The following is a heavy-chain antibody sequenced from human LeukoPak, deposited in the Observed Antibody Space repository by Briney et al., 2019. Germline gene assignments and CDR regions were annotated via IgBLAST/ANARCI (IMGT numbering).Heavy chain of an antibody. CDR3: ARGWDRDCTSTSCYIAYN. CDR1: GFIFSNYV. CDR2: ISYDGSNK. Sequence: GGSLRLSCAASGFIFSNYVMHWVRQPPGKGLEWVAVISYDGSNKYYADSVKGRFTISRDNSKNTVYLQMNSLRAEDTAVYYCARGWDRDCTSTSCYIAYNWGQGTLVSVSS. V-gene: IGHV3-30-3*01. D-gene: IGHD2-2*02. J-gene: IGHJ4*02.